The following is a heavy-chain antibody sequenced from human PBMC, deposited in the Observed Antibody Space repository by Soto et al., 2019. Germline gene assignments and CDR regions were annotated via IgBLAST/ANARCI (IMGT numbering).Heavy chain of an antibody. Sequence: SETLSLTCAVYGGSFSGYYWSWIRQPPGKGLEWIGEINHSGSTNYNPSLKSLFTISVDTSKNQFSLKLSSVTAADTAVYYCARAPATSRRLYYYYYMDVWGKGTTVTVSS. V-gene: IGHV4-34*01. CDR1: GGSFSGYY. D-gene: IGHD1-26*01. J-gene: IGHJ6*03. CDR2: INHSGST. CDR3: ARAPATSRRLYYYYYMDV.